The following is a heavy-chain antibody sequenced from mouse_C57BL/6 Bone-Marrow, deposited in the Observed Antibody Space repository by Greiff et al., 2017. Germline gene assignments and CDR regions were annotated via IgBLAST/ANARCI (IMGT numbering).Heavy chain of an antibody. CDR1: GYSITSGYY. J-gene: IGHJ3*01. CDR2: ISYYGST. Sequence: EVQLQQSGPGLVKPSQSLSLTCSVTGYSITSGYYWNWIRQFPGNKLEWMGYISYYGSTNYNPSLKNRISITRDTSKHQFFLKLNSVTTEDTATYYCARTPYGGFAYWGQGTLVTVSA. D-gene: IGHD1-1*02. CDR3: ARTPYGGFAY. V-gene: IGHV3-6*01.